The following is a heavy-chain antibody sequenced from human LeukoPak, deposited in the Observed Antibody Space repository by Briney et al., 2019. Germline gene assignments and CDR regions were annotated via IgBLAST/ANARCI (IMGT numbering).Heavy chain of an antibody. CDR3: ARDEAYAFDI. Sequence: GGSLRLSCAASGFTFSTYSMNWVRQAPGKGLEWLSYISGSSGTITYADSAKGRFTISRDNAKNSLHLQMNNLRDEDTSVYYCARDEAYAFDIWGLGTMVSVSS. CDR1: GFTFSTYS. J-gene: IGHJ3*02. V-gene: IGHV3-48*02. CDR2: ISGSSGTI.